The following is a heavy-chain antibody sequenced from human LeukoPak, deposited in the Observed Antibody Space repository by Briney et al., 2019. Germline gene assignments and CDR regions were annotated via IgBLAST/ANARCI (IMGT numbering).Heavy chain of an antibody. CDR2: ISYDGSNK. D-gene: IGHD3-10*01. CDR3: AKTGLYGSGSSHFDY. CDR1: GFTFSSYG. V-gene: IGHV3-30*18. J-gene: IGHJ4*02. Sequence: PGRSLRLSCAASGFTFSSYGMHWVRQAPGKGLEWVAVISYDGSNKYYADSVKGRFTISRDNSKNTLYLQMNSLRAEDTAVYYCAKTGLYGSGSSHFDYWGQGTLVTVSS.